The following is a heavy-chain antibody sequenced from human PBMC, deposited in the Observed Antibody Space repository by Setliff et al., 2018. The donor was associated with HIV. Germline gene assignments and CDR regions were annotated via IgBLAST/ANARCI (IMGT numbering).Heavy chain of an antibody. CDR2: IKSEADGGTE. CDR1: GFFFKNAW. D-gene: IGHD1-1*01. Sequence: GGSLRLSCAASGFFFKNAWVSWVRQAPGKGLEWIGRIKSEADGGTEESAAFLKGRFTISRDDSKNTLFLQMNSLKVEDTALYYCTTAGHGSLDFDYWGQGTRVTVSS. V-gene: IGHV3-15*01. J-gene: IGHJ4*02. CDR3: TTAGHGSLDFDY.